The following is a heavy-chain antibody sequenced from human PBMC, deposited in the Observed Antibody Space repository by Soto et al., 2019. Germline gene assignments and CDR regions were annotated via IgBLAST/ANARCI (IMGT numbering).Heavy chain of an antibody. Sequence: ASVKVSCKASGYTFTSYAMHLVRQAPGQRLEWMGWINAGNGNTKYSQKFQGRVTITRDTSASTAYMELSSLRSEDTAAYYCARESEYDDAFDIWVQGTMVTVSS. J-gene: IGHJ3*02. CDR2: INAGNGNT. D-gene: IGHD1-1*01. CDR1: GYTFTSYA. V-gene: IGHV1-3*01. CDR3: ARESEYDDAFDI.